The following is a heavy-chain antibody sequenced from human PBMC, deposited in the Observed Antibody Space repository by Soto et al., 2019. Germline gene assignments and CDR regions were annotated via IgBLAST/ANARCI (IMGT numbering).Heavy chain of an antibody. CDR3: AGAPRYYYMDV. J-gene: IGHJ6*03. CDR1: GFTFSSYW. Sequence: EVQLVESGGGLVQPGGSLRLSCAASGFTFSSYWMSWVRQAPGKGLEWVANIKQDGSEKYYVDSVKDRFTISRDNAKNSLYLQINSLSAEDTAVYYCAGAPRYYYMDVWGKGTTVTVSS. V-gene: IGHV3-7*01. CDR2: IKQDGSEK.